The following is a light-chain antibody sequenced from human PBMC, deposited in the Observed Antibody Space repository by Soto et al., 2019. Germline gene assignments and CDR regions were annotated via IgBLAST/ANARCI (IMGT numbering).Light chain of an antibody. Sequence: DIQLTQSPSFLSASVGDTVTITCRASQGISSFLAWYQQKPGKAPKLLISAASTLQSGVPSRFSGSGSGTEFTLTISSLQPEDFATYYCQQLSSYTITFGGGTKVESK. CDR3: QQLSSYTIT. CDR1: QGISSF. J-gene: IGKJ4*01. CDR2: AAS. V-gene: IGKV1-9*01.